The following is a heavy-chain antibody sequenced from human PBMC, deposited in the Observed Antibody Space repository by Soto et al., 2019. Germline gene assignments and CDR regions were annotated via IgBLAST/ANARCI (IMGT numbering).Heavy chain of an antibody. CDR1: GGSVGGYY. CDR2: INHSGSI. CDR3: ARGEVTTGVF. D-gene: IGHD4-17*01. Sequence: QVQLQQWGAGLLKPSETLSLTCAVYGGSVGGYYWSWVRQPPGKGLEWIGEINHSGSINYAPSLKSRVTMSVDTSKNQFSLRLNSVTAADTAVYYCARGEVTTGVFCGQGTQVTVSS. J-gene: IGHJ4*02. V-gene: IGHV4-34*02.